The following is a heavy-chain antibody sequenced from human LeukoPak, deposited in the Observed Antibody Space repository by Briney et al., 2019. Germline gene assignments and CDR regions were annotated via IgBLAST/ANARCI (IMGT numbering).Heavy chain of an antibody. CDR2: ISATGP. V-gene: IGHV3-23*01. D-gene: IGHD3-22*01. Sequence: GGSLRLSCAASGFTFSSYAMSWVRQPPGKGLEWVSAISATGPYYADSVKGGFTISRDNSRNTVYLQMHSLRAGDTAVYYCAKERDDYNTVFDLWGQGTLVTVSS. CDR3: AKERDDYNTVFDL. J-gene: IGHJ4*02. CDR1: GFTFSSYA.